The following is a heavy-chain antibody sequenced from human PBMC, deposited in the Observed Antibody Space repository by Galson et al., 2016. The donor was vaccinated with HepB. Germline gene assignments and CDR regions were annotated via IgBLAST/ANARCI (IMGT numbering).Heavy chain of an antibody. J-gene: IGHJ6*02. Sequence: TLSLTCTVSGGSISSGGYYWSWIRQHPGKGLEWIGYINYSGRTYYIPSLKSRVTISVDTSKNQFSMTLSSVTAADTAVYYCARATWELEELEYYYVMDVWGQGTAVTVAS. CDR3: ARATWELEELEYYYVMDV. CDR2: INYSGRT. CDR1: GGSISSGGYY. D-gene: IGHD1-1*01. V-gene: IGHV4-31*03.